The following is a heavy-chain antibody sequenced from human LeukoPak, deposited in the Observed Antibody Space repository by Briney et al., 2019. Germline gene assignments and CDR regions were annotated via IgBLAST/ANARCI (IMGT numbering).Heavy chain of an antibody. Sequence: GGSLRLSCAASGFAFSTYAMSWVRQAPGKGLEWVSVISGSGGSTYYADSVKGRFTISRDNSKNTLYLQMNSLRAEDTAVYYCARAPSHSPYNFYYMDVWGKGTTVTVSS. CDR2: ISGSGGST. D-gene: IGHD6-13*01. CDR1: GFAFSTYA. V-gene: IGHV3-23*01. J-gene: IGHJ6*03. CDR3: ARAPSHSPYNFYYMDV.